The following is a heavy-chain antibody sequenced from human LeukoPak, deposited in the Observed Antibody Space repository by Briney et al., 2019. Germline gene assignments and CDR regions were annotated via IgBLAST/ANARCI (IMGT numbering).Heavy chain of an antibody. CDR1: GFTFSTEG. CDR3: AKEAREGFGFDY. J-gene: IGHJ4*02. Sequence: HSGGSLRLSCAASGFTFSTEGMNWVRQAPGKGLEWVSYISSTSSTTYYADSVKGRFTISRDNAKNSLYLQMNSLRAEDTAVYYCAKEAREGFGFDYWGQGTLVTVSS. CDR2: ISSTSSTT. V-gene: IGHV3-48*01. D-gene: IGHD3-16*01.